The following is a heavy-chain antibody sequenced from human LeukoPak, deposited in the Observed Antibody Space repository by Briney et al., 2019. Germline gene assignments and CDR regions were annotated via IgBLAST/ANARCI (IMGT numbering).Heavy chain of an antibody. CDR2: IIGSGGST. Sequence: GGSLRLSCAASGFTSSSYAMSWVRQAPGKGQEWVSAIIGSGGSTYYADSVKGRFTISRDNAKNSLYLQMNSLRAEDTAVYYCARGRFSPDYWGQGTLVTVSS. D-gene: IGHD3-3*01. V-gene: IGHV3-23*01. J-gene: IGHJ4*02. CDR1: GFTSSSYA. CDR3: ARGRFSPDY.